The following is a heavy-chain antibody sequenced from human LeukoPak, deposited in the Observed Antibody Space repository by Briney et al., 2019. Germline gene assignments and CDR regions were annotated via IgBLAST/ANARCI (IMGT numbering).Heavy chain of an antibody. CDR1: GFIFSSYA. D-gene: IGHD1-26*01. Sequence: GGSLRLSCAASGFIFSSYAMHWVRQAPGKGLEWVAVISYDGSNKYYADSVKGRFTIPRDNSKNTLFMHMNTLRAEDTAIYYCAKDRTVGASYWYFDLWGRGTLVTVSS. CDR2: ISYDGSNK. J-gene: IGHJ2*01. V-gene: IGHV3-30-3*01. CDR3: AKDRTVGASYWYFDL.